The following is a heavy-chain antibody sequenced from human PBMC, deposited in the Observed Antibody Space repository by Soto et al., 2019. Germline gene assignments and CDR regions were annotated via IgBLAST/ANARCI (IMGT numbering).Heavy chain of an antibody. V-gene: IGHV1-8*01. CDR1: GDRYTSYD. Sequence: GASVKVSCEACGDRYTSYDINWVRQATGQGLEWMGWMNPNSGNTGYAQKFQGRVTMTRNTSISTAYMELSSLRSKDTAVYYCARGPSATYYDFWSGYFSPREDGYWGQGTLVTVSS. D-gene: IGHD3-3*01. CDR2: MNPNSGNT. J-gene: IGHJ4*02. CDR3: ARGPSATYYDFWSGYFSPREDGY.